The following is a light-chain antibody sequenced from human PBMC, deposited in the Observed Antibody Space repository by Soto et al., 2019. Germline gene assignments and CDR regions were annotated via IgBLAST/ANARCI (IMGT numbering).Light chain of an antibody. CDR2: GAS. J-gene: IGKJ1*01. CDR3: QQYNNWPPWT. CDR1: QSVSSN. V-gene: IGKV3-15*01. Sequence: EMVMTQSPATLSVSPGERATLSCRASQSVSSNLAWYPQNPGQAPRLLIYGASTRATGIPARFSGSGSGTEFTLTISSLQSEDFAVYYCQQYNNWPPWTFGQGTKVEIK.